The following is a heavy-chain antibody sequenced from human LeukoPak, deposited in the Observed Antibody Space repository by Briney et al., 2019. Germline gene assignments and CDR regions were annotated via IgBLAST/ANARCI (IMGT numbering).Heavy chain of an antibody. Sequence: PGGSLRLSCTPSGFFFGAYAMSWFRQAPGKGLEWVGFIRSKTYGGAIEYAASVKGRFTISRDDSKGIAYLQMNSLKTEDTAVYYCARDQLGGDPDNYYYYYMDVWGKGTTVTVSS. D-gene: IGHD4-17*01. CDR2: IRSKTYGGAI. CDR1: GFFFGAYA. CDR3: ARDQLGGDPDNYYYYYMDV. V-gene: IGHV3-49*03. J-gene: IGHJ6*03.